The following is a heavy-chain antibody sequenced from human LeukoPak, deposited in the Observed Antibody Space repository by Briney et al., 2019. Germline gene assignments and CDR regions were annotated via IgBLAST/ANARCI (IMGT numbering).Heavy chain of an antibody. J-gene: IGHJ5*02. CDR3: ARDSVPVVPAAIRFKINWFDP. Sequence: ASVKVSCKASGYTFTSYGISWVRQAPGQGLEWMGWISAYNGNTNYAQKLQGRVTMTTDTSTSTAYMELRSLRSDDTAVYYCARDSVPVVPAAIRFKINWFDPWGQGTLVTVSS. CDR1: GYTFTSYG. V-gene: IGHV1-18*01. CDR2: ISAYNGNT. D-gene: IGHD2-2*02.